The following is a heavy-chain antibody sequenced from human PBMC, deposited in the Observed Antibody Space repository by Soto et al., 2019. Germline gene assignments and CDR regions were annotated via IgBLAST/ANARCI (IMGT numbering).Heavy chain of an antibody. CDR3: ARRKEYSSPSNFDY. Sequence: LSLTCTGSGGSISSSSYYWGWIRQPPGKGLEWIGSIYYSGSTYYNPSLKSRVTISVDTSKNQFSLKLSSVTAADTAVYYCARRKEYSSPSNFDYWGQGTLVTV. J-gene: IGHJ4*02. D-gene: IGHD6-6*01. V-gene: IGHV4-39*01. CDR2: IYYSGST. CDR1: GGSISSSSYY.